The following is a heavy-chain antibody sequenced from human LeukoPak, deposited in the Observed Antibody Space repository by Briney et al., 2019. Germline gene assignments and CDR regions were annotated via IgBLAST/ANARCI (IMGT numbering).Heavy chain of an antibody. D-gene: IGHD3-22*01. Sequence: SETLSLTCTVSGGSISSGSYYWSWIRQPAGKGLEWIGRIYTSGSTNYNPSLKSRVTISVDTSKNQFSLKLSSVTAADTAVYYCAREGRYYDSSGYYRDAFDIWGQGTMVTVSS. CDR1: GGSISSGSYY. CDR3: AREGRYYDSSGYYRDAFDI. CDR2: IYTSGST. J-gene: IGHJ3*02. V-gene: IGHV4-61*02.